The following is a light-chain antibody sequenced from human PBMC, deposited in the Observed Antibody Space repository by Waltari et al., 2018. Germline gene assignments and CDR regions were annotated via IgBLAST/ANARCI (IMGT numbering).Light chain of an antibody. J-gene: IGKJ2*01. Sequence: EMGLTRSPGTLSLSPGERATLSGRASQSVSSSYLAWDQQKPGQAPRLLIYGASSRATGIPDRFSGSGSGTDFTLTISRLEPEDFAVYYCQQYGSSPQYTFGQGTKVEIK. CDR1: QSVSSSY. CDR2: GAS. V-gene: IGKV3-20*01. CDR3: QQYGSSPQYT.